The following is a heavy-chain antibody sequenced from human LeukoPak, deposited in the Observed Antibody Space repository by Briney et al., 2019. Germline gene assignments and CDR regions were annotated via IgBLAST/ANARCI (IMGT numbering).Heavy chain of an antibody. CDR1: GFTFNSYG. J-gene: IGHJ4*02. Sequence: GGSLRLSCAASGFTFNSYGMHWVRQAPGKGLEWVAVISYDGSSKYFADSVKGRFTISRDNSKNTLYLQMNSLRAEDTAVYYCAKVAGVYYFDYWGQGTLVTVSS. CDR3: AKVAGVYYFDY. V-gene: IGHV3-30*18. CDR2: ISYDGSSK. D-gene: IGHD2-15*01.